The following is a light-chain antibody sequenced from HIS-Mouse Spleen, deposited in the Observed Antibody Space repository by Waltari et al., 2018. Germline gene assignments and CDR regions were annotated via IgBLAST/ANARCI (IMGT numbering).Light chain of an antibody. J-gene: IGLJ2*01. CDR3: QTWGTGILVV. V-gene: IGLV4-69*01. CDR2: LNSDGSH. CDR1: SGHSSYA. Sequence: QLVLTQSPSASASLGASVKLTCTLSSGHSSYAIAWHQQQPEKGPRYLVKLNSDGSHSKGDVLPDRFSGSISGAERYLPISSLQSEDEADYYCQTWGTGILVVFGGGTKLTVL.